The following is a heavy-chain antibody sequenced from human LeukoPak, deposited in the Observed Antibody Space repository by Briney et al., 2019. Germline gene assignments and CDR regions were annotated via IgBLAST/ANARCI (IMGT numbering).Heavy chain of an antibody. J-gene: IGHJ4*02. CDR1: GFTFSSYA. Sequence: AGGSLRLSCAASGFTFSSYAMSWVRQAPGKGLEWVSTISGSGGSTYYADSVKGRFTISGDNSKNTLYLQMNSLRAEDTAVYYCAKDPSGSYPTYYFDYWGQGTLVTVSS. CDR3: AKDPSGSYPTYYFDY. CDR2: ISGSGGST. D-gene: IGHD1-26*01. V-gene: IGHV3-23*01.